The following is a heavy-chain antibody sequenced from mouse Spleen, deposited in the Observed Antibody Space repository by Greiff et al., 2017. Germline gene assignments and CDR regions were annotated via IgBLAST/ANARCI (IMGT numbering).Heavy chain of an antibody. CDR3: ARRDSYYYGSSYDY. J-gene: IGHJ2*01. Sequence: VQLQQSGPELVKPGASVKISCKASGYSFTGYYMNWVKQSPEKSLEWIGEINPSTGGTTYNQKFKAKATLTVDKSSSTAYMQLKSLTSEDSAVYYCARRDSYYYGSSYDYWGQGTTLTVSS. D-gene: IGHD1-1*01. CDR1: GYSFTGYY. V-gene: IGHV1-42*01. CDR2: INPSTGGT.